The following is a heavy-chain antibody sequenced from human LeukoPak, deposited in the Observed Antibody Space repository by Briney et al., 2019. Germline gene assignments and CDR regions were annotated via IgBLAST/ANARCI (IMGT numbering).Heavy chain of an antibody. Sequence: GGSLRLSCAVSGLTFSSYSMNWVRQAPGKGLEWLSYISSSGNTMYYADSVKGRFTISRDNAKNSLYLQMNSLRVEDTAMYYCTRGLDVSDYWGQGTVVTVSS. J-gene: IGHJ4*02. CDR3: TRGLDVSDY. V-gene: IGHV3-48*04. CDR2: ISSSGNTM. D-gene: IGHD3-16*01. CDR1: GLTFSSYS.